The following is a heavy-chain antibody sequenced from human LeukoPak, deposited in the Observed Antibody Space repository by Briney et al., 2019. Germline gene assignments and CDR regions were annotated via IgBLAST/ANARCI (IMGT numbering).Heavy chain of an antibody. D-gene: IGHD3-22*01. CDR2: ISWNSGSI. CDR3: AKAAQYYYDSSGYCSALFDY. V-gene: IGHV3-9*01. CDR1: GFTFDDYA. J-gene: IGHJ4*02. Sequence: GGSLRLSCAASGFTFDDYAMHWVRQAPGKGLEWVSGISWNSGSIGYADSVKGRFTIPRDNAKNSLYLQMNSLRAEDTALYYCAKAAQYYYDSSGYCSALFDYWGQGTLVTVSS.